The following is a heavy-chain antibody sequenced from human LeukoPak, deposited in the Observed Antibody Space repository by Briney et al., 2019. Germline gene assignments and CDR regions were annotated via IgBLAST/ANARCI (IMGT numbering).Heavy chain of an antibody. J-gene: IGHJ4*02. D-gene: IGHD6-13*01. CDR2: INPNSGGT. Sequence: GASVKVSCKASGYTFTGYYMHWVRQAPGQGLEWMGWINPNSGGTNYAQKFQGRVTMTRDTSISTAYMELSRLRSDDTAVYYCARGRGSSWYVNGYFDYWGQGTLVTVSS. CDR3: ARGRGSSWYVNGYFDY. CDR1: GYTFTGYY. V-gene: IGHV1-2*02.